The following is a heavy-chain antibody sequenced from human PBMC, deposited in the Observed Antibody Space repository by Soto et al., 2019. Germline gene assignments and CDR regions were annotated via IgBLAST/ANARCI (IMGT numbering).Heavy chain of an antibody. CDR3: ASQVRYSWSMDV. D-gene: IGHD1-1*01. J-gene: IGHJ6*02. Sequence: GESLKISCKGSGYTFTSHWIGWARQMPGKGLEWMGIIYPGDSDTRYSPSSQGQVTISADKSISTAYLQWSSLKASDTAIYYCASQVRYSWSMDVWGQGTTVTVS. CDR2: IYPGDSDT. CDR1: GYTFTSHW. V-gene: IGHV5-51*01.